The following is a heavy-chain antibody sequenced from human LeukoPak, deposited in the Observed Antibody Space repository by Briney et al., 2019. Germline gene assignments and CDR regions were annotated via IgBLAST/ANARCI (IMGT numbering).Heavy chain of an antibody. CDR2: IYYSGST. V-gene: IGHV4-39*02. J-gene: IGHJ5*02. D-gene: IGHD1-20*01. Sequence: SETLSLSCTVSGGSISGSSYYWGWIRQPPGKGLEWIGSIYYSGSTYYNPSLKSRVTISVDTSKNQFSLKLNSVTATDTAVYYCARAGLTGRYNWFDPWGQGTLVTVSS. CDR1: GGSISGSSYY. CDR3: ARAGLTGRYNWFDP.